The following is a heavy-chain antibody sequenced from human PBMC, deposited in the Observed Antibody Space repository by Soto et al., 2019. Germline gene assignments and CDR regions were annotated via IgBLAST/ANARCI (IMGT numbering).Heavy chain of an antibody. D-gene: IGHD2-15*01. Sequence: SVKVSCKASGGTFSSYPINWVRQAPGQGLEWMGGIIPFFGTTHSAQKFQGRLTITADESTSTTYMELGSLRSEDTAVYYCASRPVMEVAQYGNWFDPWGQGTLVTVSS. CDR3: ASRPVMEVAQYGNWFDP. CDR1: GGTFSSYP. CDR2: IIPFFGTT. V-gene: IGHV1-69*13. J-gene: IGHJ5*02.